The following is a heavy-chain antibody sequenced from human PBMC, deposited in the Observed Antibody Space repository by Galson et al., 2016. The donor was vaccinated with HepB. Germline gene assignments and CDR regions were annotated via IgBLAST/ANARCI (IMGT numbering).Heavy chain of an antibody. CDR1: GFSLSNYW. CDR2: ISHDGIST. CDR3: GTVFEY. V-gene: IGHV3-74*01. J-gene: IGHJ4*02. Sequence: SLRLSCAVSGFSLSNYWMHWVRQVPGKGLVWVSRISHDGISTSYADSVKGRFTMSRDSAKSTVYLQMNSLRAEDTAVYYCGTVFEYWGQGILVTVSS.